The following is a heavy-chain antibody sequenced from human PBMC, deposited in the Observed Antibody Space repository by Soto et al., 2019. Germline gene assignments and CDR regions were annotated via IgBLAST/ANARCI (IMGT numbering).Heavy chain of an antibody. CDR1: RGSFSGHS. V-gene: IGHV4-34*01. D-gene: IGHD3-22*01. CDR2: INHSGRV. Sequence: PSETLSLTCAVYRGSFSGHSWTWIRQSPGKGLEWIGDINHSGRVNYSPSLKSRVTISLDTSKNQFSLTLSAVTAADTAMYYCSTRAYDTNGYYRFDPWGQGTLVTVSS. CDR3: STRAYDTNGYYRFDP. J-gene: IGHJ5*01.